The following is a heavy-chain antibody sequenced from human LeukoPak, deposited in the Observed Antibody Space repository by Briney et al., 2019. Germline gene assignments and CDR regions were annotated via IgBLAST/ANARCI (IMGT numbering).Heavy chain of an antibody. CDR2: IIPIFGTA. V-gene: IGHV1-69*13. J-gene: IGHJ2*01. CDR1: GGTFSSYA. CDR3: ASPGEYQYGGNDWYFDL. Sequence: GASVKVSRKASGGTFSSYAISWVRQAPGQGLEWMGGIIPIFGTANYAQKFQGRVTITADESTSTAYMELSSLRSEDTAVYYCASPGEYQYGGNDWYFDLWGRGTLVTVSS. D-gene: IGHD4-23*01.